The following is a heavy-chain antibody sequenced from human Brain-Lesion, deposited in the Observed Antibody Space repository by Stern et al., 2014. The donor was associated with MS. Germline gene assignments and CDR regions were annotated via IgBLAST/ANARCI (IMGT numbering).Heavy chain of an antibody. J-gene: IGHJ4*02. CDR3: ATLSPGAGGNYYRHFDY. CDR1: GYTLTALS. V-gene: IGHV1-24*01. D-gene: IGHD1-26*01. Sequence: QMQLVESGAEVKKPGASVKVSCKVSGYTLTALSMHWVRQAPRKGLEWMGGFDPEDGETIYAQKFQGRVTMTEDTSTDTAYMELSSLRSEDTAVYYCATLSPGAGGNYYRHFDYWGQGTLVTVSS. CDR2: FDPEDGET.